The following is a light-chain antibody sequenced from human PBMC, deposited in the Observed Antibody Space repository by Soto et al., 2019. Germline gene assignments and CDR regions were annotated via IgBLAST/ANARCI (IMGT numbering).Light chain of an antibody. Sequence: IQMTQSPSSVSASVGDRVTITCRASQPISSWLAWYQQKPGQPPNLLIYSASTLRSGVPSRFSGSESGTLFILTITNLQPEDFATYYCQQASSCPLTFGGGTKVEV. CDR3: QQASSCPLT. CDR1: QPISSW. J-gene: IGKJ4*01. V-gene: IGKV1-12*01. CDR2: SAS.